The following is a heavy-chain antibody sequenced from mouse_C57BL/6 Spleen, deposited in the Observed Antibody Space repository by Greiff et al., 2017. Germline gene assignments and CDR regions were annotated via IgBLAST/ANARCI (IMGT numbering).Heavy chain of an antibody. CDR3: AKSPAKGDYFDD. CDR2: IYPSGGST. J-gene: IGHJ2*01. CDR1: GYTFTSYD. Sequence: VQLQQSGPELVKPGASVKLSCKASGYTFTSYDINWVKQRPGQGLEWIGWIYPSGGSTKYNEKFKGKATLTVDQSSSTAYMELHSLTSEDSSVYFCAKSPAKGDYFDDWGQGTTLTVSS. V-gene: IGHV1-85*01. D-gene: IGHD1-3*01.